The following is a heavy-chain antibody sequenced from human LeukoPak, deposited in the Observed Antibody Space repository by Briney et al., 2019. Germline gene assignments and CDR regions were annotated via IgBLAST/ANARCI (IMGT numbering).Heavy chain of an antibody. J-gene: IGHJ4*02. V-gene: IGHV4-38-2*02. CDR1: GYYICSGYY. CDR2: IYHSGST. Sequence: PSETLSLTCTVSGYYICSGYYWGWIRQPPGKGLEWIGSIYHSGSTYYKPSLKSRVTISVDTSKNQFSLKLRSVTAADTAVYYCARGFRGDNFDYWGQGTLVTVSS. CDR3: ARGFRGDNFDY. D-gene: IGHD7-27*01.